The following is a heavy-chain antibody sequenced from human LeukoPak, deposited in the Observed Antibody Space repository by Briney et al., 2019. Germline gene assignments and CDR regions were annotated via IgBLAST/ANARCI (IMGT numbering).Heavy chain of an antibody. J-gene: IGHJ4*02. CDR2: ISLTRRT. D-gene: IGHD1-26*01. CDR3: SRESGAFCPFGY. V-gene: IGHV4-4*02. Sequence: SETLSLTCGVSGGSISTTNWWSWVRHPPGQGLEWVGEISLTRRTNYNPSLNGRVTISLDKPSNQISRNLTSVIAADTAIYYCSRESGAFCPFGYWGQGTLVIVPS. CDR1: GGSISTTNW.